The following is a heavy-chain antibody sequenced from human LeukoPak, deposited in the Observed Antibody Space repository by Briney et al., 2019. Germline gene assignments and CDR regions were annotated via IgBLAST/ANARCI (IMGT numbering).Heavy chain of an antibody. J-gene: IGHJ4*02. CDR3: ARYRRGYSYANCFDY. Sequence: SETLSLTCTVSGGSISSYYWSWIRQPPGKGLEWIGYISYSGSTNYNPSLKSRVTISLDTSKNQFSLKLSSVTAADTAVYYCARYRRGYSYANCFDYWGQGTLVTVSS. CDR2: ISYSGST. D-gene: IGHD5-18*01. CDR1: GGSISSYY. V-gene: IGHV4-59*12.